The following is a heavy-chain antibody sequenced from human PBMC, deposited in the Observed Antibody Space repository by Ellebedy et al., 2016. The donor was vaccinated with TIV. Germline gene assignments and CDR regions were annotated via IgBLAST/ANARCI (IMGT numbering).Heavy chain of an antibody. J-gene: IGHJ3*02. CDR3: ARAMVRGAHDAFDI. CDR2: ISSRSSFL. D-gene: IGHD3-10*01. CDR1: GFTFSSYS. Sequence: GGSLRLSCAGSGFTFSSYSMNWVRQAPGKGLEWVSSISSRSSFLYYADSVKGRFTISKDNAKNALSLQMNSLRAEDTAVYYCARAMVRGAHDAFDIWGQGTMVTVSS. V-gene: IGHV3-21*01.